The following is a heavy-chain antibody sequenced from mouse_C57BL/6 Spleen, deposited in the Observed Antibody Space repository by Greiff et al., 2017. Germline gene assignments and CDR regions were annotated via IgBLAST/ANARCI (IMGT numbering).Heavy chain of an antibody. CDR2: IDPEDGET. J-gene: IGHJ3*01. CDR3: ARGGSAWFAD. Sequence: VQLQQAGAELGKPGASVKLSCTASGFNSKAYYMHWVKQRTEQGLGWIGRIDPEDGETKYARKFQGKATITADTSSNTAYLQLSSLASADSAVYYCARGGSAWFADWGQGTLVTVSA. V-gene: IGHV14-2*01. CDR1: GFNSKAYY.